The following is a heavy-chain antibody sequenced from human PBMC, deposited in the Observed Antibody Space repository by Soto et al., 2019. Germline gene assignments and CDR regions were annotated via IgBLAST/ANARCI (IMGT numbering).Heavy chain of an antibody. D-gene: IGHD3-9*01. CDR2: INAGNGNT. V-gene: IGHV1-3*01. CDR1: GYTFTSYA. Sequence: QVQLVQSGAEVKKPGASVKVSCKASGYTFTSYAMHWVRQAPGQRLEWIGWINAGNGNTKYSQKFQGRVTITRDTSASTAYMELSSLRSEDTAVYYCAGGTFLTGYYGLDYWGQGTLVTVSS. J-gene: IGHJ4*02. CDR3: AGGTFLTGYYGLDY.